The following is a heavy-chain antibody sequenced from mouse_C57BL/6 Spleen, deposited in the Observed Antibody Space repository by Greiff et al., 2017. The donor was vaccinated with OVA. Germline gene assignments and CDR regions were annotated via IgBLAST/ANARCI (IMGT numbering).Heavy chain of an antibody. CDR2: ISYDGSN. V-gene: IGHV3-6*01. CDR1: GYSITSGYY. D-gene: IGHD1-1*01. Sequence: VQLKESGPGLVQPSQSLSLTCSVTGYSITSGYYWNWLRQFPGNKLEWMGYISYDGSNNYNPSLKNRISITRDTSKNQFFLKLNSVTTEDTATYYCARDDYGSFDYWGQGTTLTVSS. CDR3: ARDDYGSFDY. J-gene: IGHJ2*01.